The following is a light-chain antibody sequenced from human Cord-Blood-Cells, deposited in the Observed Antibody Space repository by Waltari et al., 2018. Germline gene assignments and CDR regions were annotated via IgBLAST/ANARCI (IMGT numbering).Light chain of an antibody. CDR3: CSYAGSSTWV. J-gene: IGLJ3*02. Sequence: QSALTHPASLSGSPGPPITISCTGTSSDVGSYDLLSCYQQHPAKAPKLMIDEGSKRPSGVSNRFSGSKSGNTASLTISGLQAEDEADYYCCSYAGSSTWVFGGGTKLTVL. CDR2: EGS. CDR1: SSDVGSYDL. V-gene: IGLV2-23*01.